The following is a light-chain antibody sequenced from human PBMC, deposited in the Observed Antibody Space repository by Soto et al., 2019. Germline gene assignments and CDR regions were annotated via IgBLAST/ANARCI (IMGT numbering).Light chain of an antibody. CDR1: KSNVGRNA. V-gene: IGLV1-44*01. CDR2: ATN. J-gene: IGLJ2*01. Sequence: QSVLTQPPSASGTPGQSVTISCSGSKSNVGRNAVSWYQQVPGMAPQLLVFATNKRPSGVPVRFSGSASGASASLAISGLQSEDEADYYCAAWDDTVNGPLFGGGTKLTVL. CDR3: AAWDDTVNGPL.